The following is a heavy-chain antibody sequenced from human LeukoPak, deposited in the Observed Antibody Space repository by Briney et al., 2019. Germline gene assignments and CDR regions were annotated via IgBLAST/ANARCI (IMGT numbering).Heavy chain of an antibody. J-gene: IGHJ5*02. D-gene: IGHD2-2*01. CDR1: GGSLSSYY. CDR3: ARDIVVVPAARTLNWFDP. CDR2: IYTSGST. Sequence: SETLSLTCTVSGGSLSSYYWSWIRQAAGKGLEWIGRIYTSGSTNYDPSLKSRVTMSVDTSKNQFSLKLSSVTAADTAVYYCARDIVVVPAARTLNWFDPWGQGTLVTVSS. V-gene: IGHV4-4*07.